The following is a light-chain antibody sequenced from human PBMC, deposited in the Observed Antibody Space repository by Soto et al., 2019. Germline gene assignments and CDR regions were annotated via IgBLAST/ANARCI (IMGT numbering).Light chain of an antibody. Sequence: EIVLTQSPGTLSLSPGERATLSCRASQSVSSSYLAWYQQKPGQAPRLLIYGASKRATGIPARFSGSGSGTDFTLTISSLEPEDFAVYYCQQHSNWPLTFGGGTKVDIK. J-gene: IGKJ4*01. CDR3: QQHSNWPLT. CDR2: GAS. V-gene: IGKV3D-20*02. CDR1: QSVSSSY.